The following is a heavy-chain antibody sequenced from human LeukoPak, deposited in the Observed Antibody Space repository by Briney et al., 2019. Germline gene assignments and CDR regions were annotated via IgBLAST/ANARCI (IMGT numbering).Heavy chain of an antibody. CDR1: GYTFTGYY. CDR3: ARFDILTGSYYYYGMDV. J-gene: IGHJ6*02. Sequence: SVTVSCTASGYTFTGYYMGWVRQAPGEGLEWMGWVNPNIGGTNYTHTFQGRVTLTRATSISTAYRELSRLRSHDTAVYYCARFDILTGSYYYYGMDVWGQGTTVTLSS. CDR2: VNPNIGGT. V-gene: IGHV1-2*07. D-gene: IGHD3-9*01.